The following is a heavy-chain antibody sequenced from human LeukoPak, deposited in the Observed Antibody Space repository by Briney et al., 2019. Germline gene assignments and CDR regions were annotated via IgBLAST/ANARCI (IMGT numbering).Heavy chain of an antibody. D-gene: IGHD5-18*01. V-gene: IGHV3-30-3*01. CDR2: ISYDGSNK. Sequence: GGSLRLSCAASGFTFSSYAMHWVRQAPGKGLEWVAVISYDGSNKYYADSVKGRFTISRDNSKNTLYLQMNSLRAEDTAVYYCARAPGIQLWKFDYWGQGTLATVSS. J-gene: IGHJ4*02. CDR3: ARAPGIQLWKFDY. CDR1: GFTFSSYA.